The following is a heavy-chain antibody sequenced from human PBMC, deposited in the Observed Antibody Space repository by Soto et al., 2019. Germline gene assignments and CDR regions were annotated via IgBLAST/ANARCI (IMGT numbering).Heavy chain of an antibody. CDR1: GYTFTSYG. Sequence: QVQLVQSGAEVKKPGASVKVSCKASGYTFTSYGLSWVRQAPGQGLEWMGWISAYNRNTNYAQKLQGRVPTTTDTPTSTAYMEVRSLRSEDTAVDYCARVIAAAADFDYWGQGTLVTVSS. V-gene: IGHV1-18*01. CDR2: ISAYNRNT. CDR3: ARVIAAAADFDY. J-gene: IGHJ4*02. D-gene: IGHD6-13*01.